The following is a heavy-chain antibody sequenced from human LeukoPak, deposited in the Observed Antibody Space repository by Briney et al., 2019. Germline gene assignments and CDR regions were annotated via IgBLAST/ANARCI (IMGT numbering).Heavy chain of an antibody. J-gene: IGHJ4*02. CDR2: IIPILGIA. D-gene: IGHD3-10*01. V-gene: IGHV1-69*04. CDR1: GGTFSSYA. Sequence: SVKVSCKASGGTFSSYAISWVRQAPGQGLEWMGRIIPILGIANYAQKFQGRVTITADKSTSTAYMELSSLRSEDTAVYYCARDYGSGSYRPASFDYWGQGTLVTVSS. CDR3: ARDYGSGSYRPASFDY.